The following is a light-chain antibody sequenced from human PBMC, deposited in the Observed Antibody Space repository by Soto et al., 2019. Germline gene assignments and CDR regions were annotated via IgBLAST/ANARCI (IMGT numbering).Light chain of an antibody. CDR3: QQYYSYPRT. J-gene: IGKJ1*01. V-gene: IGKV1-8*01. CDR2: AAS. Sequence: AIRMTQSPSSLSASTGDRVTITCRASQGISSYLAWYQQKPGQAPKLLIYAASTLQSGVPSRFSGSGSGTDFTLTISCLQSEDFATYYCQQYYSYPRTFGKGTKVAIK. CDR1: QGISSY.